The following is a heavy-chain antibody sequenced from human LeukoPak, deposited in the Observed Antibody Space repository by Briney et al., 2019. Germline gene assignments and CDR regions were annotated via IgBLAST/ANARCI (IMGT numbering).Heavy chain of an antibody. D-gene: IGHD3-9*01. CDR3: AREGGILTGYYYYFDY. Sequence: SVKVSCKASGGTFSSYAISWVRQAPGQGLELMGRIIPIFGIANYAQKFQGRVAITADKSTSTAYMELSSLRSEDTAVYYCAREGGILTGYYYYFDYWGQGTLVTVSS. CDR2: IIPIFGIA. CDR1: GGTFSSYA. V-gene: IGHV1-69*04. J-gene: IGHJ4*02.